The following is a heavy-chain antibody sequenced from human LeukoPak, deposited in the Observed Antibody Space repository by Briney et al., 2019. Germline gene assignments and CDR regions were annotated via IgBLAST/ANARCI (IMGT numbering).Heavy chain of an antibody. D-gene: IGHD2-8*01. J-gene: IGHJ1*01. CDR1: GDTFTGYY. Sequence: EASVKVSCKTSGDTFTGYYMHWVRQAPGQGLEWMGIINPSGGSTSYAQKFQGRVTMTRDTSTSTVYMELSSLRSEDTAVYYCARDRDGMVSKAHQYFQHWGQGTLVTVSS. CDR3: ARDRDGMVSKAHQYFQH. CDR2: INPSGGST. V-gene: IGHV1-46*01.